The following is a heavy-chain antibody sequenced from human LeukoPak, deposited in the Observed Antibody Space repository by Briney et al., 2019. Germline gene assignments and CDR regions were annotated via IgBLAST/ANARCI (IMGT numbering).Heavy chain of an antibody. D-gene: IGHD5-18*01. J-gene: IGHJ4*02. V-gene: IGHV3-30*18. CDR3: AKESTERGYSYGYPSDY. CDR2: ISYDGSNK. CDR1: GFNFSSYG. Sequence: PGRSLRLSCAASGFNFSSYGMHWVRQAPGKGLEWVAVISYDGSNKYYADSVKGRFNISRDNSKNTLYLQMNSLRAEDTAVYYCAKESTERGYSYGYPSDYWGQGTLVTVSS.